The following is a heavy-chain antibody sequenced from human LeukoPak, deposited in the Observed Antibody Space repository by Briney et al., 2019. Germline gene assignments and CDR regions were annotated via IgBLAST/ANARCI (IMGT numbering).Heavy chain of an antibody. Sequence: PSETLSLTCTVSGGSISSSSYYWGWIRQPPGKGLEWIGSIYYSGSTYYNPSLKSRVTISADTSKNQFSLKLSSVTAADTAVYCCGTTPAWEPYNWFDPWGQGTLVTVSS. CDR2: IYYSGST. V-gene: IGHV4-39*01. CDR3: GTTPAWEPYNWFDP. J-gene: IGHJ5*02. CDR1: GGSISSSSYY. D-gene: IGHD1-1*01.